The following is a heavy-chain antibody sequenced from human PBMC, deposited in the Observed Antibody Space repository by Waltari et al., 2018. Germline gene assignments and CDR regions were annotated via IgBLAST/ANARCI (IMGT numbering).Heavy chain of an antibody. D-gene: IGHD2-21*02. V-gene: IGHV3-21*01. CDR3: ARFVTHDAFDI. CDR2: ISSSSSYI. J-gene: IGHJ3*02. Sequence: EVQLVESGGGLVKPGGSLRLYCAASGFTFSSYSMNWVRQAPGKGLEWVSSISSSSSYIYYADSVKGRFTISRDNAKNSLYLQMNSLRAEDTAVYYCARFVTHDAFDIWGQGTMVTVSS. CDR1: GFTFSSYS.